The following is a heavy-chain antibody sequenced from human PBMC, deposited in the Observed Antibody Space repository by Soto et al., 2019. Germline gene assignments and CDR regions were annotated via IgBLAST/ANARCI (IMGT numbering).Heavy chain of an antibody. CDR2: ISSSGGAT. J-gene: IGHJ4*02. CDR3: ATPRRYFDY. Sequence: QPGGSLRLSCSASGFTFSEYSMHWVRQAPGEGLEWVSSISSSGGATYYADSVKGRFTISRDNSKNTLYLQMNSLRAEDTAVYYCATPRRYFDYWGQGTLVTVSS. V-gene: IGHV3-23*01. CDR1: GFTFSEYS.